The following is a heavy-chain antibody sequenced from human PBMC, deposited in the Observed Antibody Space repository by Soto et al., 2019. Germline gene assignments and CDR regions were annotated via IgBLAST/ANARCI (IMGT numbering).Heavy chain of an antibody. CDR1: GFTFSSYA. CDR2: ISGSGGST. Sequence: GSLRLSCAASGFTFSSYAMSWVRQAPGKGLEWVSAISGSGGSTYYADSVKGRFTISRDNSKNTLYLQMNSLRAEDTAVYYCAKDRGLWFGELPFDPWGQGTLVTVSS. V-gene: IGHV3-23*01. D-gene: IGHD3-10*01. CDR3: AKDRGLWFGELPFDP. J-gene: IGHJ5*02.